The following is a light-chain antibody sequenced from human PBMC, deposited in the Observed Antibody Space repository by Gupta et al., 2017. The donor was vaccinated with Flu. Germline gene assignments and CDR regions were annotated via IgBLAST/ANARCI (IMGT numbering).Light chain of an antibody. J-gene: IGKJ5*01. V-gene: IGKV3-11*01. CDR1: QNIERY. Sequence: EILLTQSPATLSLSPGERATLSCRASQNIERYLAWYQQKTGQVPSLLIYDVSARATGVPARLIGSRSGTDYILTITSLAPEDFGTYYCRQRKYCRPFTFGQGTRLDIK. CDR3: RQRKYCRPFT. CDR2: DVS.